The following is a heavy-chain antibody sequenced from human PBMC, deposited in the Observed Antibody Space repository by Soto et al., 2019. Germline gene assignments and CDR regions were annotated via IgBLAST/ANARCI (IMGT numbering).Heavy chain of an antibody. CDR2: IKEDGSER. V-gene: IGHV3-7*01. D-gene: IGHD2-8*02. CDR1: GFSFRDYW. Sequence: EVQLVESGGGLVQPGGSLRLSCAVSGFSFRDYWMSWVRQAPGKGLEWVANIKEDGSERYHVDSVKGRFTISRDNTQNSQHRQIISLRADDTAVYYCAKDRRVLVEYDYWGQGTLVTVSS. J-gene: IGHJ4*02. CDR3: AKDRRVLVEYDY.